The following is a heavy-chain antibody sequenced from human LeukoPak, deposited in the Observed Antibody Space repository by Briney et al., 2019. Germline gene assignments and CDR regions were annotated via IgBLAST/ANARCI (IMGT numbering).Heavy chain of an antibody. CDR3: ARVSGVYYYYYYMDV. CDR2: IIPIFGTA. Sequence: SVKVSCKASGGTFSSYAISWVRQAPGQGLEWMGGIIPIFGTANYAQKFQGRVTITADESTSTAYMELSSLRSEDTAVYYCARVSGVYYYYYYMDVWGKGTTVTISS. J-gene: IGHJ6*03. CDR1: GGTFSSYA. V-gene: IGHV1-69*13. D-gene: IGHD7-27*01.